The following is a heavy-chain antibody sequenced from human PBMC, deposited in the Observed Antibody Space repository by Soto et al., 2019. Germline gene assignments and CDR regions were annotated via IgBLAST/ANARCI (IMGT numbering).Heavy chain of an antibody. D-gene: IGHD4-4*01. CDR2: IFANDEK. J-gene: IGHJ4*02. V-gene: IGHV2-26*01. Sequence: QVTLKESGPVLVKPTETLTLTCTVSGFSLSNGKMGVSWIRQPPGEAPEWLAHIFANDEKYYSTSLKTRLIISKDTSKSQVVLTMADMDPVDTATYYCARIFAYTNYFDYWGQGILVTASS. CDR1: GFSLSNGKMG. CDR3: ARIFAYTNYFDY.